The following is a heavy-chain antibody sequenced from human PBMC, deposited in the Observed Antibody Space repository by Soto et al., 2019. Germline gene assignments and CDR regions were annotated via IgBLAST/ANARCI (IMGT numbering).Heavy chain of an antibody. CDR3: ARGGLMVYAMFDY. Sequence: QVQLQQWGAGLLKRSETLSLTCAVYGGSFSGYYWSWIRQPPGKGLEWIGEINHSGSTKYNPSLKSRVTISADTSKNQFSLRLSSVTAADTALYYCARGGLMVYAMFDYWGQGTLVTVSS. CDR1: GGSFSGYY. CDR2: INHSGST. V-gene: IGHV4-34*01. D-gene: IGHD2-8*01. J-gene: IGHJ4*02.